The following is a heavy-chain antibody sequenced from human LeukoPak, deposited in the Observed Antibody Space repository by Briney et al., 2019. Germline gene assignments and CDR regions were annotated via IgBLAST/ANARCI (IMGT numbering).Heavy chain of an antibody. CDR3: ATDEPGIAVAGTGY. J-gene: IGHJ4*02. CDR1: GGSFSGYY. V-gene: IGHV4-34*01. Sequence: PSETLSLTCAVYGGSFSGYYWNWIRQPPGKGLEWIGEINHSGSINYNPSPKSRVTISVDTSKNQFSLKLSSVTAADTAVYYCATDEPGIAVAGTGYWGQGTLVTVSS. D-gene: IGHD6-19*01. CDR2: INHSGSI.